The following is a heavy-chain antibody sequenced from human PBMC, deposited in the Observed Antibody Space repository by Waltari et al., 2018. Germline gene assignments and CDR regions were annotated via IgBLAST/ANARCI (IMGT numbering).Heavy chain of an antibody. D-gene: IGHD6-19*01. CDR1: GYRFTSYW. V-gene: IGHV5-51*01. Sequence: EVQLVPSGAEVKKPGESLKISCKGSGYRFTSYWLGWVRQMPGKGLEWLGIIYPGDSEPSYSPAFQGQVTISAEKSISTAYLQWSSLKASDTAMYYCARGLGIAVAGNPYYFDYWGQGTLVTVSS. J-gene: IGHJ4*02. CDR3: ARGLGIAVAGNPYYFDY. CDR2: IYPGDSEP.